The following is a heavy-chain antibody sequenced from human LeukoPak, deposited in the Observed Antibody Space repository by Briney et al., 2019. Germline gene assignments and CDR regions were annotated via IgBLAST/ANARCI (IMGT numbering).Heavy chain of an antibody. CDR1: GGSISSATYY. J-gene: IGHJ4*02. CDR2: GST. V-gene: IGHV4-39*07. CDR3: ARDYDGSGSYPTALY. Sequence: SETLSLTCTVSGGSISSATYYWGWVRQPPGKGLEWIGSGSTYYNPSLKSRVTISVDTSKNQFSLKLSSVTAADTAVYYCARDYDGSGSYPTALYWGQGTLVTVSS. D-gene: IGHD3-10*01.